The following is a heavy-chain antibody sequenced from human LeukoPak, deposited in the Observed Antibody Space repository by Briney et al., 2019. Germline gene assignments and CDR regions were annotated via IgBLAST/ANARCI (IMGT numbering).Heavy chain of an antibody. V-gene: IGHV3-7*01. Sequence: GGSLRLSCADSGFTFSSYWMSWVRQAPGKGLEWVANIKQDGSEKYYVDSVKGRFTVSRDNAKNSLYLQMNSLRAEDTAVYYYARSPGGWFDPWGQGTLVTVSS. J-gene: IGHJ5*02. D-gene: IGHD3-16*01. CDR2: IKQDGSEK. CDR3: ARSPGGWFDP. CDR1: GFTFSSYW.